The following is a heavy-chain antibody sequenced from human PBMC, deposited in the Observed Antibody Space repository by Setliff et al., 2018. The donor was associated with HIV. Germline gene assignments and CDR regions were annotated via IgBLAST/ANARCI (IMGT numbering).Heavy chain of an antibody. V-gene: IGHV4-38-2*02. D-gene: IGHD2-21*02. CDR3: ARGQGCGGGCHYAFEM. CDR1: GDSISSDFY. J-gene: IGHJ3*02. CDR2: IYHSGNT. Sequence: SETLSLTCTVSGDSISSDFYWGWIRQPPGKGLEWIGSIYHSGNTYYMPSLQSRVTISVDMSKNQFSLNLNSVTAEDTAVYYCARGQGCGGGCHYAFEMWGQGTMVTVSS.